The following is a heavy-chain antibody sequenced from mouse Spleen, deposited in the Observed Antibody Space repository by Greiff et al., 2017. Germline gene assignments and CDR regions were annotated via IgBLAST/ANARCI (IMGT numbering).Heavy chain of an antibody. D-gene: IGHD2-5*01. V-gene: IGHV1-69*01. CDR1: GYTFTSYW. CDR2: IDPSDSYT. Sequence: QVQLQQPGAELVMPGASVKLSCKASGYTFTSYWMHWVKQRPGQGLEWIGEIDPSDSYTNYNQKFKGKATLTVDKSSSTAYMQLSSLTSEDSAVYYCARSRYGSNYWFAYWGQGTLVTVSA. J-gene: IGHJ3*01. CDR3: ARSRYGSNYWFAY.